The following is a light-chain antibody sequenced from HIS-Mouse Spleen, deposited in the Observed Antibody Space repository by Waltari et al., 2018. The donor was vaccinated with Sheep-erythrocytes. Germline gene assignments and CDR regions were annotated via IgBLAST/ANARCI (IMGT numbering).Light chain of an antibody. Sequence: SYELTQPPSVSVSPGQTARITCSGDALPKQYAYWYQQKPGQAPVVVIYKDSERPSGIPGRFSGSSSGTMATLTISGAQVEDDADYYCYSTDSSGNHWVFGGGTKLTVL. J-gene: IGLJ3*02. CDR1: ALPKQY. CDR3: YSTDSSGNHWV. V-gene: IGLV3-10*01. CDR2: KDS.